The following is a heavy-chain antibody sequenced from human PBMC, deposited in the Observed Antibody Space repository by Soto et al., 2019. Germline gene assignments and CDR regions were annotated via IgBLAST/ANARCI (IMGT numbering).Heavy chain of an antibody. CDR1: GGTFSSYA. J-gene: IGHJ5*02. V-gene: IGHV1-69*01. D-gene: IGHD6-6*01. Sequence: QVQLVQSGAEVKKPGSSVKVSCKASGGTFSSYAISWVRQAPGQGLEWMGGIIPIFGTANYAQKFQGRVTITADESTSTAYMGLCSMRSEDTAVYYCAGLGWWIAARQGDYNWFDPWGQGTLVTVSS. CDR2: IIPIFGTA. CDR3: AGLGWWIAARQGDYNWFDP.